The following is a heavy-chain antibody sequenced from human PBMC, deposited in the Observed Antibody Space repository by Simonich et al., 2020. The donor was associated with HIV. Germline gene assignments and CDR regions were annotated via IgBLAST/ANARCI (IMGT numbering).Heavy chain of an antibody. D-gene: IGHD6-19*01. CDR1: GFTFSKYA. CDR3: ARAITLATFDP. Sequence: EVQLVESGGGLVKPGGSLRLSCAASGFTFSKYAMNWVRQAPGKGLEWVSSISSRNNYIDYADSVKGRFTISRDNAKNSLYLQMNSLRAEDTAVYYCARAITLATFDPWGPGTLVIVSS. J-gene: IGHJ5*02. CDR2: ISSRNNYI. V-gene: IGHV3-21*01.